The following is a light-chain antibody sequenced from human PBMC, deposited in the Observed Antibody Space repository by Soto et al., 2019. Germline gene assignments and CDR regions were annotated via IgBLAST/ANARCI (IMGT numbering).Light chain of an antibody. V-gene: IGKV3-15*01. CDR2: GAS. J-gene: IGKJ1*01. CDR3: QQYNNWPPP. Sequence: EIVVTQSPATLSVSPGERATLSCRASQSVSSNLAWYQQKPGQAPRLLIYGASTRATGIPARFSGSGSGTEFTLTISSLQSEDFAVYYCQQYNNWPPPFGQGTKV. CDR1: QSVSSN.